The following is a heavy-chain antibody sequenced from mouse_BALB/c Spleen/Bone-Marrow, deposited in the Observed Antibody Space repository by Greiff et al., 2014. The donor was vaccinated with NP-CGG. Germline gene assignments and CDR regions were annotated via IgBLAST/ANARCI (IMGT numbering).Heavy chain of an antibody. J-gene: IGHJ3*01. Sequence: VQRVESGPGLVQPSQSLSITCTVSGFSLTTYGVHWVRQSPGKGLEWLGVIWSGGRKDFIADFIYRLSITNDNSKSQVFFKMNSLQAKYTAIYYCASTARARPSWGQGTLVTVSA. CDR3: ASTARARPS. CDR1: GFSLTTYG. CDR2: IWSGGRK. D-gene: IGHD3-1*01. V-gene: IGHV2-2*02.